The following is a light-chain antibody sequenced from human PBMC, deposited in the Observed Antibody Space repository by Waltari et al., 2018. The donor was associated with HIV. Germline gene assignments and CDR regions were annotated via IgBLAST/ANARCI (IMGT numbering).Light chain of an antibody. J-gene: IGKJ4*01. Sequence: DIVMTQSPDSLTVSLGARATFYCTSSRTVFYNRNYLAWYQKKPGQAPKVLIYWASTRALGVPDRFSVSGSGTDFRLTISRVQADDVAIYYCQQYYTLRSSFGGGTKIEI. CDR2: WAS. CDR3: QQYYTLRSS. CDR1: RTVFYNRNY. V-gene: IGKV4-1*01.